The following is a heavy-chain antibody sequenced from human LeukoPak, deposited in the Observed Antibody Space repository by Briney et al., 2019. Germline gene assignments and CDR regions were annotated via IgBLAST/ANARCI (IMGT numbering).Heavy chain of an antibody. V-gene: IGHV4-4*09. CDR1: GGSISSYY. D-gene: IGHD5-18*01. J-gene: IGHJ3*02. CDR3: ATGGYGYRDAFDI. CDR2: IYTSGST. Sequence: SGTLSLTCTVSGGSISSYYWSWIRQPPGKGLEWIGYIYTSGSTNYNPSLKSRVTISVDTSKNQFSLKLSSVTAADTAVYYCATGGYGYRDAFDIWGQGTMVTVSS.